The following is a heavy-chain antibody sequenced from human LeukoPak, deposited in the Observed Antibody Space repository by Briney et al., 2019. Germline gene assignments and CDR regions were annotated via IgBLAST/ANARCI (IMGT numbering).Heavy chain of an antibody. CDR2: IYYSGST. J-gene: IGHJ6*02. CDR3: ARGRRSITIFGVVITTSPLYGMDV. Sequence: SETLSLTCTVSGGSISSGDYYWSWIRQHPGKGLEWIGYIYYSGSTYYNPSLKSRVTISVDTSKNQFSLKLSSVTAADTAVYYCARGRRSITIFGVVITTSPLYGMDVWGQGTTVTVSS. V-gene: IGHV4-31*03. D-gene: IGHD3-3*01. CDR1: GGSISSGDYY.